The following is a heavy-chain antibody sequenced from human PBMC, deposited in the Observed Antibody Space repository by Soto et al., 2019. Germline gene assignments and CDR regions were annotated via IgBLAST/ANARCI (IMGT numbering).Heavy chain of an antibody. CDR2: IYYSGST. CDR3: ARVWNLRSVANWFDP. Sequence: SETLSLTCTVSGGSISSYYWSWIRQPPGKGLEWIGYIYYSGSTNYNPSLKSRVTISVDTSKNQFSLKLSSVTAADTAVYYCARVWNLRSVANWFDPWGQGTLVTVSS. D-gene: IGHD3-10*02. CDR1: GGSISSYY. J-gene: IGHJ5*02. V-gene: IGHV4-59*01.